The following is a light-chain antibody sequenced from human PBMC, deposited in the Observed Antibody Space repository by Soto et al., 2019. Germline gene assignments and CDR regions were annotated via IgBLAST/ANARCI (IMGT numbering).Light chain of an antibody. CDR3: QQYNSYWT. CDR1: QSISSW. Sequence: ESQMAQSPATLSASVGDRVTITCRASQSISSWLAWYQQKPGKAPKLLIYDASSLERGVPSRFSGSGSGTEFTLTISSLQPDDFATYYCQQYNSYWTFGQGTKVDI. V-gene: IGKV1-5*01. CDR2: DAS. J-gene: IGKJ1*01.